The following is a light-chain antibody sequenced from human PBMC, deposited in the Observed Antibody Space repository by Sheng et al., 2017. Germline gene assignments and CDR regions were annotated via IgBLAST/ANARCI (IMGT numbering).Light chain of an antibody. Sequence: QSALTQPASVSGSPGQSITISCTGTSNDIGVYDYVSWYQQHPGKAPKLLIYDVSTRPSGISDRFSGSKSGNTASLTISGLQAEDEADYYCSSYTSSNSWLFGGGTKLTVL. CDR2: DVS. V-gene: IGLV2-14*03. CDR1: SNDIGVYDY. CDR3: SSYTSSNSWL. J-gene: IGLJ3*02.